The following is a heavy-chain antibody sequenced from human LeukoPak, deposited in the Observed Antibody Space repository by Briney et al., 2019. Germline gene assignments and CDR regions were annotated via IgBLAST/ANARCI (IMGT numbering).Heavy chain of an antibody. CDR2: IYYSGST. D-gene: IGHD2-2*01. CDR3: ARAHCSSTSCSFDY. Sequence: SETPSLTCTVSGGSISSYYWSWIRQPPGKGLEWLGYIYYSGSTNYNPSLKSRVTISVDTSKNQFSLKLSSVTAGDTAVYYCARAHCSSTSCSFDYWGQGTLVTVSS. CDR1: GGSISSYY. V-gene: IGHV4-59*01. J-gene: IGHJ4*02.